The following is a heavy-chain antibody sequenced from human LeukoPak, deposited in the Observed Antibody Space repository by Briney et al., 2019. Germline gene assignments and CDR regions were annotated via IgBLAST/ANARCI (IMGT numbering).Heavy chain of an antibody. D-gene: IGHD3-10*01. Sequence: PGGSLRLSCAASGFTFTAYSINWVRQAPGMGLEWVSSISPVSTYIYYADSVKGRFTISRDNAKNSLYLQMNSLRDEDTAVYYCARVRFSGDREDYWGQGTLVTVSS. CDR2: ISPVSTYI. CDR1: GFTFTAYS. J-gene: IGHJ4*02. CDR3: ARVRFSGDREDY. V-gene: IGHV3-21*01.